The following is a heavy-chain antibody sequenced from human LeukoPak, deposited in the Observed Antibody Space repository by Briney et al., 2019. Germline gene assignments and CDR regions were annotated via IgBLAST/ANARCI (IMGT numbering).Heavy chain of an antibody. CDR2: INHSGST. CDR3: ARVPQYLMVRGKRNDAFDI. J-gene: IGHJ3*02. CDR1: GGSFSGYY. Sequence: KPSETLSLTCAVYGGSFSGYYWSWIRQPPGKGLEWIGEINHSGSTNHNPSLKSRVTISVDTSKNQFSLKLSSVTAADTAVYYCARVPQYLMVRGKRNDAFDIWGQGTMVTVSS. V-gene: IGHV4-34*01. D-gene: IGHD3-10*01.